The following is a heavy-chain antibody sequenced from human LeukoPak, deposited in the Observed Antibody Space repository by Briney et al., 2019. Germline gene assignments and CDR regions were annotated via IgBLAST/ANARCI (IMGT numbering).Heavy chain of an antibody. CDR3: AADAEFDITASFDF. CDR1: AFPFSTYS. J-gene: IGHJ4*02. CDR2: ISRGSSRR. Sequence: GGSLRLSCAASAFPFSTYSMNWVRQAPGKGLEWVSSISRGSSRRHYADSGKGRFTISRDNAKNSLYLQMNSLRAEDTAVYYCAADAEFDITASFDFWGQGTLVTVSS. V-gene: IGHV3-21*01. D-gene: IGHD3-10*01.